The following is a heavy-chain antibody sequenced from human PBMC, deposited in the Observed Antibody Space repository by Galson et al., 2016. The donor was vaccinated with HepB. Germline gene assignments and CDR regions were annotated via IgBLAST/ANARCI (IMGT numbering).Heavy chain of an antibody. CDR3: ASGPHWNHAY. Sequence: SLRLSCAISGFTFNDYDMHWVRQGTGESLEWVATMGPAGDKYYPGSVKGRFTVSRESAKHALNLQMDSLRAGDSGVYYCASGPHWNHAYWGQGTLVNVSS. D-gene: IGHD1-1*01. V-gene: IGHV3-13*01. CDR1: GFTFNDYD. J-gene: IGHJ4*02. CDR2: MGPAGDK.